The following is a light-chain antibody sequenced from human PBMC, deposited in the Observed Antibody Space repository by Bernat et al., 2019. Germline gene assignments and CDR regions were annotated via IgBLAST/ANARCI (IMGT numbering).Light chain of an antibody. Sequence: DIQMTQSPSSLSASVGDRVTITCQASQGISSYLNWYQQKPGKAPKLLIYDASNLQTGVPSRFSGSGSGTDFTFTISSLQPEDIATYYCQQYDNPLLYPSGQGTKLGIK. V-gene: IGKV1-33*01. CDR1: QGISSY. CDR3: QQYDNPLLYP. CDR2: DAS. J-gene: IGKJ2*01.